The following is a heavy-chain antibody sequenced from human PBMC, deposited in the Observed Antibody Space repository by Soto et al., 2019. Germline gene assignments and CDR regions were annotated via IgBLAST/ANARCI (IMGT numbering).Heavy chain of an antibody. V-gene: IGHV3-21*01. J-gene: IGHJ4*02. CDR1: GVTISSYS. D-gene: IGHD6-13*01. Sequence: GGSLRLSCAASGVTISSYSMNWVRQAPGKGLEWVSSISSSSSYIHYADSVKGRVTISRDNAKNSLYLQMNSLRVEDTAVYYCARSFGVAAAGPFDYWGQGTLVTVSS. CDR2: ISSSSSYI. CDR3: ARSFGVAAAGPFDY.